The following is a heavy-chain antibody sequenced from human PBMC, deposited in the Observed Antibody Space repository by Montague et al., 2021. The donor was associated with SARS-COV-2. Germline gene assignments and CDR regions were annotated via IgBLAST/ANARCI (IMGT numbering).Heavy chain of an antibody. V-gene: IGHV4-39*01. D-gene: IGHD3-3*01. CDR1: GGSISSSSYF. Sequence: SETLSLTCTVSGGSISSSSYFWGWIRQPPGKGLEWIGSIYYSGSTXYNPSLKSRVTISVDTSKNQFSLKLSSVTPADTAVFYCARKTSRGLTIFGVVTASYCFDYWGQGTLVTVSS. CDR2: IYYSGST. J-gene: IGHJ4*02. CDR3: ARKTSRGLTIFGVVTASYCFDY.